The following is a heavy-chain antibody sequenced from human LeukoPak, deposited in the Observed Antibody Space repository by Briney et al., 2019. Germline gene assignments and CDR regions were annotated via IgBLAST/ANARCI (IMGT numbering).Heavy chain of an antibody. CDR1: GYTFTSYG. J-gene: IGHJ4*02. Sequence: ASVKVSCKASGYTFTSYGISWVRQAPGQGLEWMGWISAYNGNTNYAQKLQGRVTMTTDTSTSTAYMELSSLRSDDTAVYYCARDHWYDSSGYYSVGVRPRFDYWGQGTLVTVSS. V-gene: IGHV1-18*01. CDR3: ARDHWYDSSGYYSVGVRPRFDY. D-gene: IGHD3-22*01. CDR2: ISAYNGNT.